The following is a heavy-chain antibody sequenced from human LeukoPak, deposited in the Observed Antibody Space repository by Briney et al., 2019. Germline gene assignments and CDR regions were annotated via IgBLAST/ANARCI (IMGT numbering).Heavy chain of an antibody. J-gene: IGHJ4*02. CDR3: ARLSSREALDS. D-gene: IGHD1-26*01. V-gene: IGHV4-59*10. CDR2: IYTSGST. Sequence: SETLSLTCAVYGGSFSGYYWSWIRQPAGKGLEWIGRIYTSGSTNYNPSLKSRITMSVDTSKNQFSLKLSSVTAADTAVYYCARLSSREALDSWGQGTLVTVSS. CDR1: GGSFSGYY.